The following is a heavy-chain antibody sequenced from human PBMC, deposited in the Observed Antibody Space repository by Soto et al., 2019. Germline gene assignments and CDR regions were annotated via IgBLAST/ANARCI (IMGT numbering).Heavy chain of an antibody. CDR3: ARAPRITMIVVVHPLGAFDI. J-gene: IGHJ3*02. V-gene: IGHV4-31*03. Sequence: KASETLSLTCTVSGGSISSGGYYWSWIRQHPGKGLEWIGYIYYSGSTYYNPSLKSRVTISVDTSKNQFSLKLSSVTAADTAVYYCARAPRITMIVVVHPLGAFDIWGQGTMVTVSS. CDR2: IYYSGST. CDR1: GGSISSGGYY. D-gene: IGHD3-22*01.